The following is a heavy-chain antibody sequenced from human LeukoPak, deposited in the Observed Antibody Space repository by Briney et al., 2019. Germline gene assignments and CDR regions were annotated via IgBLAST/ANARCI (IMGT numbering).Heavy chain of an antibody. J-gene: IGHJ3*02. V-gene: IGHV4-59*01. Sequence: SETLSLTCTVSGGSISSYYWSWIRQPPGKGLEWIGYIYYSGSTNYNPSLKSRVTISVDTSQNQFSLKLRSVTAADTAVYYCARIPIYDFWSGYYTADAFDIWGQGTMVTVSS. CDR1: GGSISSYY. D-gene: IGHD3-3*01. CDR3: ARIPIYDFWSGYYTADAFDI. CDR2: IYYSGST.